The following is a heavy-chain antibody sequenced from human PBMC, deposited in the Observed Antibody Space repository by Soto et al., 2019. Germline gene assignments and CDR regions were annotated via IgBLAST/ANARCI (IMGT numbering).Heavy chain of an antibody. CDR2: ISSSSSTI. D-gene: IGHD6-13*01. CDR3: ARDSAYPHGYLGYRSSWHHDAFDI. Sequence: GGSLRLSCAASGFTFSSYSMNWVRQAPGKGLEWVSYISSSSSTIYYADSVKGRFTISRDNAKNSLYLQMNSLRDEDTAVYYCARDSAYPHGYLGYRSSWHHDAFDIWGQGTMVTVSS. V-gene: IGHV3-48*02. J-gene: IGHJ3*02. CDR1: GFTFSSYS.